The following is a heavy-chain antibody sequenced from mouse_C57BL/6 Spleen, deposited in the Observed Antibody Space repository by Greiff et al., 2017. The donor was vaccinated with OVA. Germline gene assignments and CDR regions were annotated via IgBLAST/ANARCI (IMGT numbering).Heavy chain of an antibody. J-gene: IGHJ2*01. V-gene: IGHV5-6*01. Sequence: EVKLVESGGDLVKPGGSLKLSCAASGFTFSSYGMSWVRQTPDKRLEWVATISSGGSYTYYPDSVKGRFTISRDNAKNTLYLQMSSLKSEDTAMYYCARLPDYLYYFDYWGQGTTLTVSS. D-gene: IGHD1-1*01. CDR3: ARLPDYLYYFDY. CDR1: GFTFSSYG. CDR2: ISSGGSYT.